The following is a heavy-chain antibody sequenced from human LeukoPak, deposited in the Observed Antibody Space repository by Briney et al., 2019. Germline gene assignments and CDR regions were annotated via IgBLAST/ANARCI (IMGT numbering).Heavy chain of an antibody. CDR2: ISAYNGNT. V-gene: IGHV1-18*01. Sequence: ASVKVSCKASGYTFTSYGISWVRQAPGQGLERMGWISAYNGNTNYAQKLQGRVTMTTDTSTSTAYMELRSLRSDDTAVYYCARDHDHYYDILTGYLPRFDYWGQGTLVTVSS. CDR1: GYTFTSYG. CDR3: ARDHDHYYDILTGYLPRFDY. D-gene: IGHD3-9*01. J-gene: IGHJ4*02.